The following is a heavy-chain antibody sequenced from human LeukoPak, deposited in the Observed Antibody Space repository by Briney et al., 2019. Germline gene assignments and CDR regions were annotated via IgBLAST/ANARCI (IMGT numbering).Heavy chain of an antibody. CDR1: GFTFSSYS. D-gene: IGHD1-7*01. J-gene: IGHJ5*02. CDR3: ARGATDTTRWFDP. V-gene: IGHV3-21*01. Sequence: GGSLRLSCVASGFTFSSYSMNWVRQAPGKGLEWVSSITRSSYIYYADSVKGRFTISRDNAKNSLYLQMNDLRAEDTAAYYCARGATDTTRWFDPWGQGTLVTVSS. CDR2: ITRSSYI.